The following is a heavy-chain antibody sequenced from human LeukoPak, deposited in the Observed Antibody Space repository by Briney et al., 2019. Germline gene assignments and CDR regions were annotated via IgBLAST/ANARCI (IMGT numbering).Heavy chain of an antibody. J-gene: IGHJ6*03. Sequence: SQTLSLTCAISGDSVSSNSAAWNWIRQSPSRGLEWLGRTYYRSKWYNDYAVSVKSRITINPDTSKNQFSLQLNSVTPEDTHVXXXXXXPRGYSAYYMDVWGKGTTVTVSS. CDR3: XXXPRGYSAYYMDV. CDR2: TYYRSKWYN. V-gene: IGHV6-1*01. CDR1: GDSVSSNSAA. D-gene: IGHD5-12*01.